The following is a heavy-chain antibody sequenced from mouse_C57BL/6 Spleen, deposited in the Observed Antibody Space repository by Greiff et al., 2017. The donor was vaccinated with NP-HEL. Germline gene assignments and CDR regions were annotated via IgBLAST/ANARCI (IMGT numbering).Heavy chain of an antibody. Sequence: VKLMESGGDLVKPGGSLKLSCAASGFTFSSYGMSWVRQTPDKRLEWVATISSGGSYTYYPDSVKGRFTISRDNAKNTLYLQMSSLKSEDTAMYYCARPGAVVATGYFDVWGTGTTVTVSS. CDR3: ARPGAVVATGYFDV. J-gene: IGHJ1*03. D-gene: IGHD1-1*01. CDR2: ISSGGSYT. V-gene: IGHV5-6*02. CDR1: GFTFSSYG.